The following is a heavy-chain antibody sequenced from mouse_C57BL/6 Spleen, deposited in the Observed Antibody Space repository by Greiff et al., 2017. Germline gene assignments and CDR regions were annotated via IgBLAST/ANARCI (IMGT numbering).Heavy chain of an antibody. Sequence: QVQLKESGAELARPGASVKLSCKASGYTFTSYGIRWVKQRTGQGLEWIGEIYPRSGNTNYNEKFKGKATLTADKSSSTAYLELRSLTSEDSAVYVCARVDQDNYDYYYAMDYWGQGTSVTVSS. D-gene: IGHD2-12*01. V-gene: IGHV1-81*01. J-gene: IGHJ4*01. CDR3: ARVDQDNYDYYYAMDY. CDR2: IYPRSGNT. CDR1: GYTFTSYG.